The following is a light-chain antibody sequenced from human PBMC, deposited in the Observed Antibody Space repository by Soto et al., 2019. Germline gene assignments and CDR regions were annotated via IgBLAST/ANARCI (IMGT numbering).Light chain of an antibody. CDR2: DVS. V-gene: IGKV1-5*01. J-gene: IGKJ1*01. CDR1: QSISRW. Sequence: DIQMTQSPSTLSASVGDRVTITCRASQSISRWLAWYQQKSGKAPKLLIYDVSKLESGVPSRFSGSGSGTEFTLTISTLQTDDFAAYYCQQYKSYSSWTFGQGTTVEIK. CDR3: QQYKSYSSWT.